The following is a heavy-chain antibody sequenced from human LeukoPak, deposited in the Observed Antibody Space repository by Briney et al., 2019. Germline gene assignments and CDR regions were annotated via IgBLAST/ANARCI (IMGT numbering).Heavy chain of an antibody. V-gene: IGHV4-34*01. J-gene: IGHJ5*02. CDR3: ARAGLTVRTPIFSGWFDP. CDR1: GGSFSGYY. Sequence: SETLSLTCAVYGGSFSGYYWSWIRQPPGKGLEWIGEINHSGSTNYNPSLKSRVTISVDTSKNQFSLKLSSVAAADTAVYYCARAGLTVRTPIFSGWFDPWGQGTLVTVSS. CDR2: INHSGST. D-gene: IGHD3-3*01.